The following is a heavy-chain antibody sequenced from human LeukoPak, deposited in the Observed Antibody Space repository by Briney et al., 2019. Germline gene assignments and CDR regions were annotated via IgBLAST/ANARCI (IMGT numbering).Heavy chain of an antibody. V-gene: IGHV1-8*01. D-gene: IGHD2-2*02. Sequence: ASVKVSCKASGYTFTSYDINWVRQATGQGLERMGWMNPNSGNTGYAQKFQGRVTMTRNTSISTAYMELSSLRSEDTAVYYCARVYIVVVPAAIQGGGYYYYGMDVWGQGTTVTVSS. CDR1: GYTFTSYD. CDR2: MNPNSGNT. CDR3: ARVYIVVVPAAIQGGGYYYYGMDV. J-gene: IGHJ6*02.